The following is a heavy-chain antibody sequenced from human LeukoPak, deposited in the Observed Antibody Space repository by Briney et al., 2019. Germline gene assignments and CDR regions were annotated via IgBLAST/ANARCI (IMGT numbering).Heavy chain of an antibody. CDR1: GFTFSSYS. CDR2: ISSSSSYI. V-gene: IGHV3-21*01. J-gene: IGHJ4*02. D-gene: IGHD1-26*01. Sequence: PGGSLRLSCAASGFTFSSYSMNWVRQAPGKGLEWVSSISSSSSYIYYADSVKGRFTISRDNAKNSLHLQMNSLRAEDTAVYYCARYTSNVVGKRHYFDYWGQGTLVTVSS. CDR3: ARYTSNVVGKRHYFDY.